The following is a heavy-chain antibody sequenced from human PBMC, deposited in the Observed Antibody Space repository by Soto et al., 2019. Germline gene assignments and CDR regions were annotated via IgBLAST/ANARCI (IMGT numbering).Heavy chain of an antibody. J-gene: IGHJ6*02. Sequence: PSETLSLTCSVSGGSISSDNYYWTWIRQPPGRGLEWIGHIDHSGGTYYNPPLKSRVTISVDTPKNQFSLKLSSVTAADTAVYYCARASATAGYYFYGMDVWGQGTTVTVSS. CDR3: ARASATAGYYFYGMDV. CDR1: GGSISSDNYY. D-gene: IGHD6-13*01. V-gene: IGHV4-30-4*01. CDR2: IDHSGGT.